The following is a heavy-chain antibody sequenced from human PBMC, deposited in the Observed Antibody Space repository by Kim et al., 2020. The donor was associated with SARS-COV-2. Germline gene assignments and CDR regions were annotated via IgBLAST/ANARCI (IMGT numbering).Heavy chain of an antibody. CDR3: EKKLRGNYPFDD. Sequence: GGSLRLSCAASGFTFDTYAMAWVRQAPGKGLEWVSSIAGSGGDISYADSVKGRFTISRDNSENTLYLQMNSLRAEDTAIYFCEKKLRGNYPFDDWGQGTLVTVSA. V-gene: IGHV3-23*01. CDR1: GFTFDTYA. CDR2: IAGSGGDI. J-gene: IGHJ1*01. D-gene: IGHD1-7*01.